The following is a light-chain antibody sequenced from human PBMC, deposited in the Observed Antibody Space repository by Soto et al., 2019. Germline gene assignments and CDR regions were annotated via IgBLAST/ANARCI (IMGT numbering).Light chain of an antibody. V-gene: IGKV1-5*01. CDR1: QSISRW. CDR2: DAT. J-gene: IGKJ1*01. Sequence: DIQLTQSPSTLSASLGDRVTITCRASQSISRWLAWYQQKPGKAPKVLIWDATSLQRGVPSRFSGSGSGTDFTLTISRLEPEDFAVYYCQQYGSSSWTFGQGTEVDI. CDR3: QQYGSSSWT.